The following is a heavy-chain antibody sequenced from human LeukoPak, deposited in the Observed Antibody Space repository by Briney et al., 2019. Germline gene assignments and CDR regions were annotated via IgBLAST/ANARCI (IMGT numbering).Heavy chain of an antibody. CDR3: VRDHSRYYGSGN. CDR1: GFTFSSYW. CDR2: IKEDGSEK. J-gene: IGHJ4*02. Sequence: GGSLRLSCAASGFTFSSYWMSWVRQAPGKGLEWVANIKEDGSEKYYVDSVKGRFTISRDNAKNSLYLQMNSLRVEDTAVYYCVRDHSRYYGSGNWGQGTLVTVSS. D-gene: IGHD3-10*01. V-gene: IGHV3-7*01.